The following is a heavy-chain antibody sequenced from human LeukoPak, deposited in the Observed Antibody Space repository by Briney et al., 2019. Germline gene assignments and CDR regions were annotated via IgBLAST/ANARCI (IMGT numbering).Heavy chain of an antibody. V-gene: IGHV1-18*01. CDR3: ATGYCSSTNCRIDY. D-gene: IGHD2-2*03. CDR1: GYTFTSYG. J-gene: IGHJ4*02. CDR2: IRVYNGDT. Sequence: APVKVSCKASGYTFTSYGISWVRLAPGQGLEWMGWIRVYNGDTNYAQKLQGRVTMTTDTSTGTAYMELRSLRSDDTAVYYCATGYCSSTNCRIDYWGQGTLVSVSS.